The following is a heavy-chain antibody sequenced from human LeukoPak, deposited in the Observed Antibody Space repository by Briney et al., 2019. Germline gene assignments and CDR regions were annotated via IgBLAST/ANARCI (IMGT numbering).Heavy chain of an antibody. CDR3: ARDPRLLDY. Sequence: GGSLRLSCAASGFTFSNYWMSWIRQAPGKGLEWVANVKSDGSDKYYVDSVKGRFTISRDNAKNSLYLQMNSLRAEDTAVYYCARDPRLLDYWGQGTLITVSS. CDR2: VKSDGSDK. CDR1: GFTFSNYW. V-gene: IGHV3-7*01. J-gene: IGHJ4*02.